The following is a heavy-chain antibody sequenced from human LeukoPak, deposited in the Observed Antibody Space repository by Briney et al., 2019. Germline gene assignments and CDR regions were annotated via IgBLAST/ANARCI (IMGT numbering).Heavy chain of an antibody. Sequence: GGSLRLSCAASGLPFSNFAMSWVRQAPGKGLEWVSRINTDGSSTSYADSVKGRFTISRDNAKNTLYLQMNSLRAEETAVYYCARGPLWSGYYMIDYWGQGALVTVSS. CDR1: GLPFSNFA. D-gene: IGHD3-3*01. CDR3: ARGPLWSGYYMIDY. V-gene: IGHV3-74*01. CDR2: INTDGSST. J-gene: IGHJ4*02.